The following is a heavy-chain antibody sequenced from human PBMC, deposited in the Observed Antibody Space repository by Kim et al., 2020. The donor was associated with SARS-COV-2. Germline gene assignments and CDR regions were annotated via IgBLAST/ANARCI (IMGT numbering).Heavy chain of an antibody. V-gene: IGHV1-69*04. CDR3: ARDGGSGSYRDYYYGMDV. CDR1: GGTFSSYA. J-gene: IGHJ6*02. D-gene: IGHD3-10*01. Sequence: SVKVSCKASGGTFSSYAISWVRQAPGQGLEWMGRIIPILGIANYAQKFQGRVTITADKSTSTAYMELSSLRSEDTAVYYCARDGGSGSYRDYYYGMDVWGQGTTVTVSS. CDR2: IIPILGIA.